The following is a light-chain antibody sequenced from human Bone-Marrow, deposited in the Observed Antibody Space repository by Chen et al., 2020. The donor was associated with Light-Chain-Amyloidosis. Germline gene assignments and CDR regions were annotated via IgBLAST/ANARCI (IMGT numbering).Light chain of an antibody. CDR3: QATDSSGTYPI. V-gene: IGLV3-25*03. J-gene: IGLJ2*01. CDR1: AFPKQY. CDR2: KDS. Sequence: SYELTQPPSVSESPGQTARITCSVDAFPKQYAYWYQQKPGQAPVLVIYKDSERPSGIPERFSGSSSGTTVTLTISGVQAEDEADYYCQATDSSGTYPIFGGGTKLTVL.